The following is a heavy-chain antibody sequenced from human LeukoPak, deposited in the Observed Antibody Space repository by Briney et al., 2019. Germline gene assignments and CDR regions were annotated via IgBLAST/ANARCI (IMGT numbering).Heavy chain of an antibody. CDR2: INRSGST. CDR3: ARDGGRYNAFDI. J-gene: IGHJ3*02. V-gene: IGHV4-34*01. CDR1: GGSFSGYY. D-gene: IGHD3-16*02. Sequence: PSETLSLTCAVYGGSFSGYYWSWIRQPPGKGLEWIGEINRSGSTNYNPSLKSRVTISVDTSKNQFSLRLSSVTAADTAVYYCARDGGRYNAFDIWGQGTMVTVSS.